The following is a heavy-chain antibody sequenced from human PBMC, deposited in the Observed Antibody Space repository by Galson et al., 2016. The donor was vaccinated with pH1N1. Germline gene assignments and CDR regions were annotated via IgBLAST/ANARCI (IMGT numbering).Heavy chain of an antibody. D-gene: IGHD3-22*01. V-gene: IGHV1-69*13. CDR2: IIPIFNTV. CDR1: GGTFGSYG. Sequence: SVKVSCNASGGTFGSYGINWVRQAPGQGLEWMGGIIPIFNTVKYAQNFQGRVTITADESTTTAYMELSSLRSEDTAMYYCAREDYYDTDLSDWYFDLWGRGTLLTVSS. CDR3: AREDYYDTDLSDWYFDL. J-gene: IGHJ2*01.